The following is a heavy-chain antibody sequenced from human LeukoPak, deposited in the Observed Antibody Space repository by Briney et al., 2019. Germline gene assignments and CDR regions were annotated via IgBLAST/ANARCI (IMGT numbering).Heavy chain of an antibody. CDR2: INHSGST. V-gene: IGHV4-34*01. CDR3: ARKYYGSGSYEY. CDR1: GGSFSGYY. J-gene: IGHJ4*02. D-gene: IGHD3-10*01. Sequence: SETLSLTCAVYGGSFSGYYWSWIRQPPGKGLEWIGEINHSGSTNYNPSLKSRVTISVDTSKNQFSLKLSSVTAADTAVYYCARKYYGSGSYEYWGQGTLVTVSS.